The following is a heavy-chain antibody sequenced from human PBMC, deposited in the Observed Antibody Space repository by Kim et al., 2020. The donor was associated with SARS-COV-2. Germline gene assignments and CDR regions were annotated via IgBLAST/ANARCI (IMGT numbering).Heavy chain of an antibody. V-gene: IGHV4-39*01. CDR1: GGSISSSNYY. Sequence: SETLSLTCTVSGGSISSSNYYWGWIRQPPGKGLEWIGSVYYSGSTYYNPSLKSRVTISVDTSKNQFSLKLSSVTAADTAAYYCTRGSRNYLYYMDVWGKGTTVTVSS. J-gene: IGHJ6*03. D-gene: IGHD3-10*01. CDR3: TRGSRNYLYYMDV. CDR2: VYYSGST.